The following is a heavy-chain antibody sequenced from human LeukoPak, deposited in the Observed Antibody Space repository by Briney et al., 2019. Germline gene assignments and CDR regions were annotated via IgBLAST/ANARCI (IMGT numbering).Heavy chain of an antibody. Sequence: GGSLRLSCAASGFTFSDYYMTWIRQAPGKGLEWISYISSSGSSIYYAGSVEGRFTISRDNARNSLYLQMNSLRAEDTAVYYCVRGSDRLLYDAFDMWGQGTMVTVSS. D-gene: IGHD3-9*01. CDR2: ISSSGSSI. CDR1: GFTFSDYY. J-gene: IGHJ3*02. V-gene: IGHV3-11*01. CDR3: VRGSDRLLYDAFDM.